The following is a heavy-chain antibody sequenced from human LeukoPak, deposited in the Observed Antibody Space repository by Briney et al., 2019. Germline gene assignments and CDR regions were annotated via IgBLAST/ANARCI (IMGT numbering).Heavy chain of an antibody. CDR1: GGSISGYY. CDR2: IYYSGST. Sequence: SETLSLTCTVSGGSISGYYWSWIRQPPGKGLEWIGYIYYSGSTNYNPSLKSRVTISVDTSKNQFSLKLSSVTAADTAVYYCARGGPDSGSYYGVDYWGQGTLVTVSS. V-gene: IGHV4-59*01. J-gene: IGHJ4*02. D-gene: IGHD3-10*01. CDR3: ARGGPDSGSYYGVDY.